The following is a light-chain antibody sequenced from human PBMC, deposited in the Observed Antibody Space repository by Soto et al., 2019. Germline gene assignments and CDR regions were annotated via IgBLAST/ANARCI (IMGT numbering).Light chain of an antibody. CDR2: DAS. J-gene: IGKJ1*01. CDR1: QSVRSK. Sequence: EIVRTQSPATLSVSPGEIATLDVRASQSVRSKLACYQQKPGQAPRLLIYDASIRAAGVPARFSGSGAGTEFTFTISSLQSEDFAIYYCQQYKSPRRTFGQGTKVDI. CDR3: QQYKSPRRT. V-gene: IGKV3-15*01.